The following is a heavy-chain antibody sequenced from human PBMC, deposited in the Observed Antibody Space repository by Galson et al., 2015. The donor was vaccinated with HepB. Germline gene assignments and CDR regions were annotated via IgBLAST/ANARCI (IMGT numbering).Heavy chain of an antibody. J-gene: IGHJ6*02. V-gene: IGHV3-48*02. CDR1: GFTFSSYR. CDR2: ISSSSSTI. Sequence: SLRLSCAASGFTFSSYRMNWVRQAPGKGLEWVSYISSSSSTIYYADSVKGRSTISRDNAKNSLYLQMNSLRDEDTAVYYCARERWLVRYYYYGMDVWGQGTTVTVSS. CDR3: ARERWLVRYYYYGMDV. D-gene: IGHD6-19*01.